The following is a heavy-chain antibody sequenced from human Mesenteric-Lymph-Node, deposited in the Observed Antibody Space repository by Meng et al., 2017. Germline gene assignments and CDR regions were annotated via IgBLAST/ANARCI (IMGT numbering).Heavy chain of an antibody. CDR2: ISNSGKT. D-gene: IGHD1-7*01. CDR3: ARERMRELGLFDY. J-gene: IGHJ4*02. V-gene: IGHV4-4*02. Sequence: QGSGQGLFPPSVSLARAFAVVGESMGNRKWWSWLRQSPGKGLEWIGEISNSGKTVYSPSLKSRVTISLDKSSNQFSLTLSRVTAADTAMYYCARERMRELGLFDYWGQGTLVTVSS. CDR1: GESMGNRKW.